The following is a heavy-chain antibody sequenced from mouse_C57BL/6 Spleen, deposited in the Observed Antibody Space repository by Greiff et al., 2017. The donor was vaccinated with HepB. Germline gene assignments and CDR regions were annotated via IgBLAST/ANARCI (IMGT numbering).Heavy chain of an antibody. Sequence: EVQLQQSGAELVRPGASVKLSCTASGFNIKDYYMHWVKQRPEQGLEWIGRIDPEDGDTEYAPKFQGKATMTADTSSNTAYLQLSSLTSEDTAVYYCTTGITTVVEGYFDYWGQGTTLTVSS. D-gene: IGHD1-1*01. CDR2: IDPEDGDT. CDR1: GFNIKDYY. V-gene: IGHV14-1*01. CDR3: TTGITTVVEGYFDY. J-gene: IGHJ2*01.